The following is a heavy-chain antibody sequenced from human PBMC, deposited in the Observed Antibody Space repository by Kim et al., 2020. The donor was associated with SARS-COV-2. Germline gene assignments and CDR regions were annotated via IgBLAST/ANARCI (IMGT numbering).Heavy chain of an antibody. V-gene: IGHV3-30*04. CDR3: ARAGTATGAFDI. J-gene: IGHJ3*02. CDR1: GFTFSSYA. CDR2: ISYDGSNK. Sequence: GGSLRLSCAASGFTFSSYAMHWVRQAPGKALEWVAVISYDGSNKYYADSVKGRFTISRDNSKNTLYLQMNSLRAEDTAVYYCARAGTATGAFDIWGQGT. D-gene: IGHD1-26*01.